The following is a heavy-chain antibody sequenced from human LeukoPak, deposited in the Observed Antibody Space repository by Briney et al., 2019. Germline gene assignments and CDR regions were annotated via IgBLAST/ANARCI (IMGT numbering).Heavy chain of an antibody. CDR2: ISSSSSYI. D-gene: IGHD6-13*01. CDR1: GFTFSDYN. Sequence: GGSLRLSCAASGFTFSDYNMRWIRQAPGKGLEWVSSISSSSSYIYYADSVKGRFTISRDNAKNSLYLQMNSLRAEDTAVYYCARDSSSWGRARMNYFDYWGQGTLVTVSS. V-gene: IGHV3-21*01. J-gene: IGHJ4*02. CDR3: ARDSSSWGRARMNYFDY.